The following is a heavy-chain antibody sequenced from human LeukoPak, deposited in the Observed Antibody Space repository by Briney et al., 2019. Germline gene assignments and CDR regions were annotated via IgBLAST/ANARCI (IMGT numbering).Heavy chain of an antibody. CDR1: GFTFSSYA. J-gene: IGHJ1*01. CDR2: ISSSSTI. CDR3: ARDRDGRYFQH. V-gene: IGHV3-48*01. D-gene: IGHD5-24*01. Sequence: GGSLRLSCAASGFTFSSYAMHWFRQAPGKGLEWVSYISSSSTIYYADSVKGRFTISRDNAKNSLYLQMNSLRAEDTAVYYCARDRDGRYFQHWGQGTLVTVSS.